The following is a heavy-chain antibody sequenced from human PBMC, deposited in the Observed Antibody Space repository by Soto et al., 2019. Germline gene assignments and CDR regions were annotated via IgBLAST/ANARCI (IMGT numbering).Heavy chain of an antibody. Sequence: RLSCAASGLAYSSYAMHWVRQAPGKGLEWVAVISYDGSNKYYADSVKGRFTISRDNSKNTLYLQMNSLRAEDTAVYYCASSIDPWGQGTLVTVSS. V-gene: IGHV3-30-3*01. J-gene: IGHJ5*02. CDR1: GLAYSSYA. CDR2: ISYDGSNK. CDR3: ASSIDP.